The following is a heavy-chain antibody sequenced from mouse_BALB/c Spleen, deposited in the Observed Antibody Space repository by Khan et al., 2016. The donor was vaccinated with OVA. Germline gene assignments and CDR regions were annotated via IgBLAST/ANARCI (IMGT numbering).Heavy chain of an antibody. D-gene: IGHD4-1*01. Sequence: EVELVESGGDLVKPGGSLKLSCAASGFIFSSYSMSWVRQTPDKRLEWVATISSGGDYTYYPDSVKGQFTISRDDAKNTLYLQMSSLKSEDTAMYDCASHLTGSFAYWGQGTLVTVSA. J-gene: IGHJ3*01. CDR3: ASHLTGSFAY. CDR1: GFIFSSYS. CDR2: ISSGGDYT. V-gene: IGHV5-6*01.